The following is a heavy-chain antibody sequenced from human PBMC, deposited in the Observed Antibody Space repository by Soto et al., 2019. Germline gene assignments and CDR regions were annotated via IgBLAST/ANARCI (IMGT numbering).Heavy chain of an antibody. D-gene: IGHD2-8*01. Sequence: QVQLVESGGGVVQPGRSLRLSCAASEFTFSSYAMHWVRQAPGKGLEWVSIIWYDGSEKYYADSVMGRFTISRDNSKNTRYLQMNSLRAEDTAVYYCAKGYGTNSASLEYWGQGTLVTVSS. CDR2: IWYDGSEK. CDR3: AKGYGTNSASLEY. J-gene: IGHJ4*02. V-gene: IGHV3-33*06. CDR1: EFTFSSYA.